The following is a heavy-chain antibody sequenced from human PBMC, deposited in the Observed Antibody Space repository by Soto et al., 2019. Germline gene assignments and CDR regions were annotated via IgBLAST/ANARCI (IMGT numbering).Heavy chain of an antibody. J-gene: IGHJ4*02. D-gene: IGHD2-15*01. Sequence: EVQLLESGGGLAQPGGSLRLSCAASGFTFSSYAMSWVRQAPGKGLEWVSAISGSGGSTYYADSVKGRFTISRDNSKNPLYLQMNSLRAEDTAVYYCAKDRCSGGSCYEFDYWGQGTLVTVSS. CDR3: AKDRCSGGSCYEFDY. CDR2: ISGSGGST. CDR1: GFTFSSYA. V-gene: IGHV3-23*01.